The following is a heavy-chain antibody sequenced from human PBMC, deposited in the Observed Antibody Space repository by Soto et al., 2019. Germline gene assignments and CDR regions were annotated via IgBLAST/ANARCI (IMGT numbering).Heavy chain of an antibody. J-gene: IGHJ4*02. D-gene: IGHD3-9*01. Sequence: EVQVVESGGGLVQPGRSLRLACAASGFTFDDYAMHWVRQAPGKGLEWVSGISWNSGSIGYADSVKGRFTISRDNAKNYLYLQMSSLRSDDTDLYYCSKEMKSRYDILAVPFDYWGRGTLVTVSS. CDR3: SKEMKSRYDILAVPFDY. CDR1: GFTFDDYA. CDR2: ISWNSGSI. V-gene: IGHV3-9*01.